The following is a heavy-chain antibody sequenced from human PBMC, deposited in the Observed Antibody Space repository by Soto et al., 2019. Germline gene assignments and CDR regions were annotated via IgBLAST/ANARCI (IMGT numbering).Heavy chain of an antibody. J-gene: IGHJ3*01. Sequence: QVQLVQSGAEVKKPGASVKVSCKASGYTFTGYYMHWVRQAPGQGLEWMGWINPNSGGTNYAQKVQGWVTSTRDTSISTAYMELSRLRSDDTAVYYCARVRSSWRGDAFDVWGQGTMVTVSS. CDR2: INPNSGGT. D-gene: IGHD6-13*01. CDR1: GYTFTGYY. CDR3: ARVRSSWRGDAFDV. V-gene: IGHV1-2*04.